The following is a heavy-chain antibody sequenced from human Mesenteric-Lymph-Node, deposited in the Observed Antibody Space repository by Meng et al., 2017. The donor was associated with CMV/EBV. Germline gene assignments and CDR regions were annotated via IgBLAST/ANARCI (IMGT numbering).Heavy chain of an antibody. CDR3: AKGFVEMATWDAFDI. D-gene: IGHD5-24*01. CDR2: IYSCGST. V-gene: IGHV3-23*03. Sequence: GGSLRLSCAASGFTFSSYAMSWVRQAPGKGLEWVSVIYSCGSTYYADSVKGRFTISRDNSKNTLYLQMNSLRAEDTAVYYCAKGFVEMATWDAFDIWGQGTMVTVSS. CDR1: GFTFSSYA. J-gene: IGHJ3*02.